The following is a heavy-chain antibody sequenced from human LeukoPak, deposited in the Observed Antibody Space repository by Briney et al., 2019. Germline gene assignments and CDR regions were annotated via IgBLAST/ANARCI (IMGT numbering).Heavy chain of an antibody. CDR2: ISQDGSNK. CDR3: AKLQGYCSAGSCYKIRAFDY. J-gene: IGHJ4*02. D-gene: IGHD2-15*01. V-gene: IGHV3-30*18. CDR1: GFTFTTYG. Sequence: GRSLRLSCAASGFTFTTYGMHWVRQAPGKGLEWVALISQDGSNKYYADSVKGRFTISRDNSQNTLYLQMNSLRTEDTAVYHCAKLQGYCSAGSCYKIRAFDYWGQGTLVTVSS.